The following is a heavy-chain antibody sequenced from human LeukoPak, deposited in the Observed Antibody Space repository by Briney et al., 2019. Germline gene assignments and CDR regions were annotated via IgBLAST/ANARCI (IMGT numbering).Heavy chain of an antibody. CDR1: GDSISSYY. D-gene: IGHD6-19*01. V-gene: IGHV4-4*07. Sequence: PSETLSLTCTVPGDSISSYYWSWIRQPAGKGLEWIGRVYVTGSTNLNPALQSRVTMSVDTSKNQFSLKLTSVTAADTAVYYCARYRQWLVDHWGQGTLVTVSS. CDR3: ARYRQWLVDH. J-gene: IGHJ5*02. CDR2: VYVTGST.